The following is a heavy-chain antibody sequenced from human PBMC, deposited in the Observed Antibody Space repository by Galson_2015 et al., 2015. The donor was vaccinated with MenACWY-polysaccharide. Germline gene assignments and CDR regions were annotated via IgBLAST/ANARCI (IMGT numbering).Heavy chain of an antibody. Sequence: SLRLSCAASGFTLSSYAIHWVRQAPGKGLEWVAVISYDGINKYYADSVKGRFTISRDNSKYTVYLQMNSLRADDTTVYYCARDYCDRITCSGMDVWGQGTTVTVSS. J-gene: IGHJ6*02. V-gene: IGHV3-30-3*01. D-gene: IGHD2/OR15-2a*01. CDR2: ISYDGINK. CDR3: ARDYCDRITCSGMDV. CDR1: GFTLSSYA.